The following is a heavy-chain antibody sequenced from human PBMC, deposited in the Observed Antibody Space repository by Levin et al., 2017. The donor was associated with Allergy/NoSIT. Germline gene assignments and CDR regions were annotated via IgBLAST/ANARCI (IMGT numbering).Heavy chain of an antibody. D-gene: IGHD1-14*01. Sequence: GGSLRLSCAASGFTFRDYYRSWIRQAPGKGLELVSYISGTSSAIIYADSVKGRFTISRDNAQHSLYLQMTSLRAEDNAVYFWAGGALATAAHYWGQGTLVTVSS. CDR1: GFTFRDYY. CDR3: AGGALATAAHY. V-gene: IGHV3-11*05. J-gene: IGHJ4*02. CDR2: ISGTSSAI.